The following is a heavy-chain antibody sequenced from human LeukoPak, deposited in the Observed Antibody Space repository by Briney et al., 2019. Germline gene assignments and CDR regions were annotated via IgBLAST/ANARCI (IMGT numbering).Heavy chain of an antibody. CDR2: IYYSGST. V-gene: IGHV4-61*01. CDR1: GGSISSSSYY. J-gene: IGHJ4*02. CDR3: ARGHGYSSSPDY. D-gene: IGHD6-13*01. Sequence: SETLSLTCTVSGGSISSSSYYWSWIRQPPGKGLEWIGYIYYSGSTNYNPSLKSRVTISVDTSKNQFSLKLSSVTAADTAVYYCARGHGYSSSPDYWGQGTLVTVSS.